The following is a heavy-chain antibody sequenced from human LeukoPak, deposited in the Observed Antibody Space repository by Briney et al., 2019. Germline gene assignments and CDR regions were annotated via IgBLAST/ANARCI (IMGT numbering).Heavy chain of an antibody. J-gene: IGHJ4*02. CDR2: IKQDGSEK. CDR1: GFTFSSYW. D-gene: IGHD3-16*01. Sequence: GGSLRLSCAASGFTFSSYWMSWFRQAPGKGLEWVANIKQDGSEKYYVDSVKGRFTISRDNAKNSLYLQMNSLRAEDTAVYYCARGIMEWHREFDYWGQGTLVTVSS. V-gene: IGHV3-7*01. CDR3: ARGIMEWHREFDY.